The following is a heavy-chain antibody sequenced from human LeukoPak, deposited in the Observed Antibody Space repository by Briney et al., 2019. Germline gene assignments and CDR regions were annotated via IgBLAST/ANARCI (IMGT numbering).Heavy chain of an antibody. CDR1: GGSFSGYY. D-gene: IGHD6-13*01. V-gene: IGHV4-34*01. J-gene: IGHJ5*02. CDR2: INHSGST. CDR3: ARGREQQHKLFDP. Sequence: SGTLSLTCAVYGGSFSGYYWSWIRQPPGKGLEWIGEINHSGSTNYNPSLKSRVTISVDTSKNQFSLKLSSVTAADTAVYYCARGREQQHKLFDPWGQGTLVTVSS.